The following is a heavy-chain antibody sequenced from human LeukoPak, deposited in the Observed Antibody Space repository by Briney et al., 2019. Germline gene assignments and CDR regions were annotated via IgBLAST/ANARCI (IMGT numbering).Heavy chain of an antibody. CDR3: GKGRDSSSWYAFDY. Sequence: GGSLRLSCAASGFTFSSSAMSWVRQAPGKGLEWVSGISESGGSTYYAESVKGRFTIFRDNSKNTLYLQMNSLRAEDTAVYYCGKGRDSSSWYAFDYWGQGTLVTVSS. D-gene: IGHD6-13*01. V-gene: IGHV3-23*01. CDR1: GFTFSSSA. CDR2: ISESGGST. J-gene: IGHJ4*02.